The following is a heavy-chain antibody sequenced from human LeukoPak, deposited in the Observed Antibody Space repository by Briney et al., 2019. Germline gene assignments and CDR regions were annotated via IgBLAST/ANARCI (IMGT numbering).Heavy chain of an antibody. CDR3: ARDSNSQDEWGPYDS. Sequence: ASVKVSCKVSGYSLTELSMHWVRQAPGKGLEWMGRFDPEDGERIYAQKFQGRVTMTEDTSTDTAYMELSSLTSEDTAVYYCARDSNSQDEWGPYDSWGPGILVTVSS. J-gene: IGHJ4*02. V-gene: IGHV1-24*01. CDR1: GYSLTELS. CDR2: FDPEDGER. D-gene: IGHD1-26*01.